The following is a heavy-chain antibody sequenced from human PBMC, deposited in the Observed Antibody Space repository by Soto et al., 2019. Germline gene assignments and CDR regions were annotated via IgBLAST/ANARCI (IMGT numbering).Heavy chain of an antibody. Sequence: QVQLVQYGAEVKRPGASVKVSCKTSGYTFIDYYMHWVRQAPGQGLEWMGWINPNSGGTNYAQKFQGWVTLTRDTSISTAYMVLRRLRSDDTAVYFCARDLLPYCSGGSFYPEGAFHIWGQGTMVTVSS. V-gene: IGHV1-2*04. CDR3: ARDLLPYCSGGSFYPEGAFHI. CDR2: INPNSGGT. CDR1: GYTFIDYY. D-gene: IGHD2-15*01. J-gene: IGHJ3*02.